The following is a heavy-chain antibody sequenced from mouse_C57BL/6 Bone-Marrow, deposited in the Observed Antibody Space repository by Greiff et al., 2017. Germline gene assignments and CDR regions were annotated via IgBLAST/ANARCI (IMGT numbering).Heavy chain of an antibody. CDR3: ARCYYYGSSFQDYYFDY. CDR1: GYTFTSYW. CDR2: IDPSDSYT. D-gene: IGHD1-1*01. J-gene: IGHJ2*01. Sequence: QVQLQQPGAELVKPGASVKLSCKASGYTFTSYWMQWVKQRPGQGLEWIGEIDPSDSYTNYNQKFKGKATLTVDTSSSTAYMQLSSLTSEDSAVYYCARCYYYGSSFQDYYFDYWGQGTTLTVSS. V-gene: IGHV1-50*01.